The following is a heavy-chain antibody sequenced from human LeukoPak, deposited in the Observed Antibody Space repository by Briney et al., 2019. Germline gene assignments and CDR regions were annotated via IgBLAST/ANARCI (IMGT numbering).Heavy chain of an antibody. CDR2: ISSSGSTI. CDR1: GFTFSDYY. D-gene: IGHD3-22*01. CDR3: AGEWAPHYYYDSSGYYYFDY. V-gene: IGHV3-11*04. Sequence: PGGSLRLSCAASGFTFSDYYMSWIRQAPGKGLEWVSYISSSGSTIYYADSVKGRFTISRDNAKNSLYLQMNSLRAEDTAVYYCAGEWAPHYYYDSSGYYYFDYWGQGTLVTVSS. J-gene: IGHJ4*02.